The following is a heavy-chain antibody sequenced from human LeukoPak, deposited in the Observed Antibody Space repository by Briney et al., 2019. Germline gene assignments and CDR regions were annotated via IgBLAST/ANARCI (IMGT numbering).Heavy chain of an antibody. V-gene: IGHV4-59*01. Sequence: PSETLSLTCTVSGGSISSYYWSWIRQPPGKGLEWIGYIYYSGSTNYNPSLKSRVTISVDTSKNQFSLKLSSVTAADTAVYYCAKSESTRHPLDYWGQGTLDTVSP. CDR1: GGSISSYY. CDR2: IYYSGST. CDR3: AKSESTRHPLDY. D-gene: IGHD5/OR15-5a*01. J-gene: IGHJ4*02.